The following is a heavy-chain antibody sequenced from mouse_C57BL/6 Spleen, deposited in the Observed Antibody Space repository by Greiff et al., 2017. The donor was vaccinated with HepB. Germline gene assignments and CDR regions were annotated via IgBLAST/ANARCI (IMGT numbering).Heavy chain of an antibody. CDR3: ARNGGYAMDY. CDR2: ISSGGSYT. V-gene: IGHV5-6*01. CDR1: GFTFSSYG. Sequence: EVKVVESGGDLVKPGGSLKLSCAASGFTFSSYGMSWVRQTPDKRLEWVATISSGGSYTYYPDSVKGRFTISRDNAKNTLYLQMSSLKSEDTAMYYCARNGGYAMDYWGQGTSVTVSS. J-gene: IGHJ4*01.